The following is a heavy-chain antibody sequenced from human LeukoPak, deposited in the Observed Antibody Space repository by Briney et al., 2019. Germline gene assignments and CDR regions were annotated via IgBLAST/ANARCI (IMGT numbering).Heavy chain of an antibody. J-gene: IGHJ4*02. CDR3: ARDVDYGDYSMRY. CDR2: IYHSGST. CDR1: GGSISSSNW. D-gene: IGHD4-17*01. Sequence: SGTLSLTCAVSGGSISSSNWWSWVRQPPGRGLEWIGEIYHSGSTNYNPSLKSRVTISVDKSKNQFSLKLSSVTAADTAVYYCARDVDYGDYSMRYWGQGTLVTVSS. V-gene: IGHV4-4*02.